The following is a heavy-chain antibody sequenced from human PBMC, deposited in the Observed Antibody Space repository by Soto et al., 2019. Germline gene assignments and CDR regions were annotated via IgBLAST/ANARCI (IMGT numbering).Heavy chain of an antibody. CDR1: GGSNIRDGYY. CDR2: ISYSGSS. Sequence: SETVSLTCTVSGGSNIRDGYYWSWIRQHPGKGLEWIAYISYSGSSYSNPSLKSRVTISADTSKNQFSLRLTSVTAADTAVYFCARATPAGSADFWGQGTLVTVSS. D-gene: IGHD2-2*01. V-gene: IGHV4-31*03. J-gene: IGHJ4*02. CDR3: ARATPAGSADF.